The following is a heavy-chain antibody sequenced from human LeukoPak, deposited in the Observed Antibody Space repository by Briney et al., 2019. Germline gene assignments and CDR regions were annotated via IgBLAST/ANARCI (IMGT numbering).Heavy chain of an antibody. CDR2: IGWNSGGI. D-gene: IGHD6-13*01. V-gene: IGHV3-9*01. Sequence: PGGSLRLSCAASGFTFDDYAMLWVRHAPGKGLEWVSGIGWNSGGIVYADSVKGRFTISRDNAKNSLYLQMNSLGAEDTALYYCVKVTAAGFVDHWGQGTLVTVSS. CDR1: GFTFDDYA. J-gene: IGHJ4*02. CDR3: VKVTAAGFVDH.